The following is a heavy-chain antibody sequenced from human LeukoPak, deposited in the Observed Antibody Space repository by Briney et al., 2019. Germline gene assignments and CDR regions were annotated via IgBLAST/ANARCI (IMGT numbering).Heavy chain of an antibody. CDR1: GGSFSGYY. D-gene: IGHD6-13*01. Sequence: SETLSLTCAVYGGSFSGYYWSWIRQSPGKGLEWIGEINHSGSTNYNPSLKSRVTISVDTSKNQFSLKLSSVTAADTAVYYCARGPLAAAGKDYWGQGTLVTVSS. V-gene: IGHV4-34*01. J-gene: IGHJ4*02. CDR3: ARGPLAAAGKDY. CDR2: INHSGST.